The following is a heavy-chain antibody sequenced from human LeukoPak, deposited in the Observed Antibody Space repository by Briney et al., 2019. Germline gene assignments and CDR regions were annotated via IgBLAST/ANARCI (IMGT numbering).Heavy chain of an antibody. CDR3: VKVRGTSWDAFDI. J-gene: IGHJ3*02. CDR2: IRFDGNDK. D-gene: IGHD2-2*01. V-gene: IGHV3-30*02. CDR1: GFTFSSYD. Sequence: GGSLRLSCAASGFTFSSYDMHWVRQAPGKGLEWVTFIRFDGNDKYYADSVKGRFTISRDNSKNTLFLQMNSLRAEDTAVYYCVKVRGTSWDAFDIWGQGTMITVSS.